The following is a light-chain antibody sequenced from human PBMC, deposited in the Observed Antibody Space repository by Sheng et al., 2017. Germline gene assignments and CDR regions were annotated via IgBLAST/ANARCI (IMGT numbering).Light chain of an antibody. CDR2: KAS. Sequence: DIQMTQSPSTLSASVGDRVTITCRASQSIDDWVAWYQQKPGRAPKSLIYKASSLKSGVPSRFSGSGSGTEFTLTVSDLQPDDFATYYCQQYDRYLYSFGQGTKLEIK. V-gene: IGKV1-5*03. CDR3: QQYDRYLYS. J-gene: IGKJ2*03. CDR1: QSIDDW.